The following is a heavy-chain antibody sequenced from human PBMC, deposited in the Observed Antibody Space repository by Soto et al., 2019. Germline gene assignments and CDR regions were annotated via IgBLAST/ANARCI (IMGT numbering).Heavy chain of an antibody. CDR3: ARRSLTYYYDSSGYYSDY. D-gene: IGHD3-22*01. CDR1: GGSISSSSYY. Sequence: SETLSLTCTVSGGSISSSSYYWGWIRQPPGKGLEWIGSIYYSGSTYYNPSLKSRVTISVDTSKNQFSLKLSSVTAADTAVYYCARRSLTYYYDSSGYYSDYWGQGTLVTVSS. V-gene: IGHV4-39*01. CDR2: IYYSGST. J-gene: IGHJ4*02.